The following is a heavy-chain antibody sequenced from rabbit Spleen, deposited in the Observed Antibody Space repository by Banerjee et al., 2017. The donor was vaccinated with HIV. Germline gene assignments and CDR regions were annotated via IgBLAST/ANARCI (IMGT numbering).Heavy chain of an antibody. CDR2: IYIGSSGST. D-gene: IGHD2-1*01. V-gene: IGHV1S45*01. CDR3: ARSAGGGDGWGFGL. J-gene: IGHJ4*01. Sequence: QEQLVESGGGLVKPEGSLTLTCTASGIDFSNYGISWVRQAPGKGLEWIGYIYIGSSGSTYYASWAKGRFTISRTSSTTVTLQMTSLTAADTATYFCARSAGGGDGWGFGLWGPGTLVTVS. CDR1: GIDFSNYG.